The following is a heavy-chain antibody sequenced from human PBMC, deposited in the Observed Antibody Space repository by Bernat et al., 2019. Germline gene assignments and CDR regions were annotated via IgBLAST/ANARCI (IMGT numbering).Heavy chain of an antibody. CDR2: LYRGGTT. CDR3: AKAVGSRDGYNLDAFDI. CDR1: GLPFSTNY. D-gene: IGHD5-24*01. Sequence: EVQLVETGGGLIQPGRSLRLSCAASGLPFSTNYMSWLRQAPGKGLGWVSVLYRGGTTYCADSEKGRFTMSGDNSKNTLYLQMDSLSAEDTAVYYCAKAVGSRDGYNLDAFDIWGQGAMVTVSS. V-gene: IGHV3-53*02. J-gene: IGHJ3*02.